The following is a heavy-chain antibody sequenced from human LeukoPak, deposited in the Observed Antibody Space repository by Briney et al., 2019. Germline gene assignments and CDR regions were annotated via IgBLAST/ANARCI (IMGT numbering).Heavy chain of an antibody. V-gene: IGHV4-34*01. Sequence: GSLRLSCAASGFTFSSYWMSWIRQPPGKGLEWIGEINHSGSTNYNPSLKSRVTISVDTSKNQFSLKLSSVTAADTAVYYCARGRRWDSYAFDYWGQGTLVTVSS. D-gene: IGHD5-18*01. J-gene: IGHJ4*02. CDR2: INHSGST. CDR3: ARGRRWDSYAFDY. CDR1: GFTFSSYW.